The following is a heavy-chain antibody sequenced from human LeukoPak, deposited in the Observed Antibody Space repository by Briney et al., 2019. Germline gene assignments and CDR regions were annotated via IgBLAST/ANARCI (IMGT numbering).Heavy chain of an antibody. CDR3: ARGADGVSSNSRGWFDP. J-gene: IGHJ5*02. CDR1: GFTFSSYG. Sequence: GGSLRLSCAASGFTFSSYGMHWVRQAPGKGLEWVSSISTSSIYIYYADSLKGRFTISRDNAKNSLYLQMNSLRAEDTAVYYCARGADGVSSNSRGWFDPWGQGTLVTVSS. V-gene: IGHV3-21*01. CDR2: ISTSSIYI. D-gene: IGHD2-8*01.